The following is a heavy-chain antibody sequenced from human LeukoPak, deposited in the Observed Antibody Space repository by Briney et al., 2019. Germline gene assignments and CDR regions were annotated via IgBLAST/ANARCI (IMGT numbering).Heavy chain of an antibody. CDR2: TYYRSTWYN. D-gene: IGHD3-3*01. CDR3: ARRLTQYDCFDP. J-gene: IGHJ5*02. CDR1: GDSVSSNSVT. Sequence: SQTLSLTCAISGDSVSSNSVTWNWIRQSPSRGLGWLGRTYYRSTWYNDYAVSVRGRITVNPDTSKNQFSLHLNSVTPEDTAVYYCARRLTQYDCFDPWGQGILVTVSS. V-gene: IGHV6-1*01.